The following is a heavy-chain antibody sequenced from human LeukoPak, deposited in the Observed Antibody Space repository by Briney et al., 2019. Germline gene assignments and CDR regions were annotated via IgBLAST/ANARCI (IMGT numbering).Heavy chain of an antibody. Sequence: PGGSLRLSCAASGFTVSSNYMTWVRQAPGKGLVWVSRINSDGSSTSYADSVKGRFTISRDNAKNTLYLQMNSLRAEDTAVYYCARDLRGYNWNDDWFDPWGQGTLVTVSS. D-gene: IGHD1-1*01. CDR3: ARDLRGYNWNDDWFDP. CDR1: GFTVSSNY. CDR2: INSDGSST. J-gene: IGHJ5*02. V-gene: IGHV3-74*01.